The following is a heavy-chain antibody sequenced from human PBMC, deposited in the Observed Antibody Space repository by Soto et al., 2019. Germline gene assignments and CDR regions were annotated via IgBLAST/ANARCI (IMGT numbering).Heavy chain of an antibody. CDR1: GGSISSYY. CDR3: ARAHDSSGYYLVRNWFDP. Sequence: SETLSLTCTVSGGSISSYYWSWIRQPPGKGLEWIGYIYYSGSTNYNPSLKSRVTISVDTSKNQFSLKLSSVTAADTAVYYCARAHDSSGYYLVRNWFDPWGQGTLVTAPQ. J-gene: IGHJ5*02. D-gene: IGHD3-22*01. CDR2: IYYSGST. V-gene: IGHV4-59*01.